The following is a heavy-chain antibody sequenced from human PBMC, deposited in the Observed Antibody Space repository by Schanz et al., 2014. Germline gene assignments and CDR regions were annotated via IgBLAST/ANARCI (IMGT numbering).Heavy chain of an antibody. CDR3: AKVVASGPTTGPFDP. V-gene: IGHV3-21*01. D-gene: IGHD1-26*01. Sequence: EVQLVESGGGLVKPGGSLRLSCAASGFTFSTYTMNWVRQAPGKGLEWVSSISSSSTYIYYTDSLKGRFTISRDNAKYTLYLQMNSLRDEDTALYYCAKVVASGPTTGPFDPWGQGTLVTVSS. CDR1: GFTFSTYT. J-gene: IGHJ5*02. CDR2: ISSSSTYI.